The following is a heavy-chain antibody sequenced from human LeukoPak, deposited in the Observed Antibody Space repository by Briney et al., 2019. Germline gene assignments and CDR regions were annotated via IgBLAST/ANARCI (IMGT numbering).Heavy chain of an antibody. J-gene: IGHJ4*02. CDR3: ANLFSGAYDIDY. D-gene: IGHD5-12*01. V-gene: IGHV3-33*06. CDR2: IWYDGSNE. CDR1: GFTFSSNG. Sequence: GRSLRLSCAASGFTFSSNGMHWVRQAPGKGLEWVAVIWYDGSNEYYADSVKGRFTISRDNSKNTLYLQMNSLRAEDTAVYYCANLFSGAYDIDYWGQGTLVSVSS.